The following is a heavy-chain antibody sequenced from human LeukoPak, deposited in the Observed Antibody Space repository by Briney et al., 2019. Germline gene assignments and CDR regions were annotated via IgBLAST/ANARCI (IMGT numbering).Heavy chain of an antibody. CDR1: GGSFSGYY. Sequence: SETLTLTCAVYGGSFSGYYWSWIRQPPGKGLEWIGEINHSGSTNYNPSLKSRVTISVDTSKNQFSLKLSSVTAADTAVYYCARMEDDASDIWGQGTMVTASS. CDR2: INHSGST. J-gene: IGHJ3*02. D-gene: IGHD1-1*01. V-gene: IGHV4-34*01. CDR3: ARMEDDASDI.